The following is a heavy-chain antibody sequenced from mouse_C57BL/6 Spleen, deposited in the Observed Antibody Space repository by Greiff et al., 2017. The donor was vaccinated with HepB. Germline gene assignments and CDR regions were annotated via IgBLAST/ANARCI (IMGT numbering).Heavy chain of an antibody. CDR1: GYTFTSYW. CDR3: ARMADYTWFAY. Sequence: QVQLQQPGAELVKPGASVKLSCKASGYTFTSYWMQWVKQRPGQGLEWIGEIDPSDSYTNYNQQFKGKATLTVDTSSSTAYMQLSSLTSEDSAVYYCARMADYTWFAYWGQGTLVTVSA. D-gene: IGHD2-4*01. J-gene: IGHJ3*01. V-gene: IGHV1-50*01. CDR2: IDPSDSYT.